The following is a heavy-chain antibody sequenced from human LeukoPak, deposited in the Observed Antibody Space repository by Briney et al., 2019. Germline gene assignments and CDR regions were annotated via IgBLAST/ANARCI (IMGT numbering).Heavy chain of an antibody. J-gene: IGHJ5*02. V-gene: IGHV3-48*04. CDR3: AREGQRGRWNFDP. Sequence: GGSLRLSCAASGFTFSSYSMNWVRQAPGKGLEWVSYISSSSSSTIYYADSVKGRFTISRDNSKNTLYLQMNSLRAEDTAVYYCAREGQRGRWNFDPWGQGTLVTVSS. CDR2: ISSSSSSTI. CDR1: GFTFSSYS. D-gene: IGHD1-7*01.